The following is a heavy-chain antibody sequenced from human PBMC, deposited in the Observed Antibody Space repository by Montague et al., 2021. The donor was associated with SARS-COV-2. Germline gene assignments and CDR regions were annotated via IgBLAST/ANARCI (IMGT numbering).Heavy chain of an antibody. CDR1: GGERRRRKEG. CDR2: IYHTGTT. D-gene: IGHD6-19*01. CDR3: ARHYNSGWYKWLDP. V-gene: IGHV4-39*01. J-gene: IGHJ5*02. Sequence: SETLSLTCTVSGGERRRRKEGGGGIKKKKGKRMEKIGIIYHTGTTNYNPSLKSRATISMDMSKNQFSLKLNSVTAADTAVYFCARHYNSGWYKWLDPWGQGTLVTVSS.